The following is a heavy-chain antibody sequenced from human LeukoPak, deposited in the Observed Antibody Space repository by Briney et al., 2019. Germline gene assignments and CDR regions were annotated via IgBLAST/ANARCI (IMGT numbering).Heavy chain of an antibody. Sequence: GRSLRLSCEASGFTFSSHGMYWVRQAPGKGLEWVALIWYDGSNKYYADSVKGRFTISRDNPNNTLYLQMNSLRAEDTAVYYCARSGRGYYDSHDHWGQGDLVTVSS. V-gene: IGHV3-33*07. CDR1: GFTFSSHG. CDR2: IWYDGSNK. CDR3: ARSGRGYYDSHDH. J-gene: IGHJ4*02. D-gene: IGHD3-22*01.